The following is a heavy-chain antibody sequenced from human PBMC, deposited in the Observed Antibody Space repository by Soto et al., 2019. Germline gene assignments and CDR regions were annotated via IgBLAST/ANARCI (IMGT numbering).Heavy chain of an antibody. CDR2: ISAYNGNT. J-gene: IGHJ6*02. V-gene: IGHV1-18*01. CDR1: GYTFTSYG. CDR3: AREALTYYDFWSGRYYYGMDV. Sequence: GASVKVSCKASGYTFTSYGISWVRQAPGQGLEWMGWISAYNGNTNYAQKLQGRVTMTTDTSTSTAYMELRSLRSDDTAVYYCAREALTYYDFWSGRYYYGMDVWGQGTTVTV. D-gene: IGHD3-3*01.